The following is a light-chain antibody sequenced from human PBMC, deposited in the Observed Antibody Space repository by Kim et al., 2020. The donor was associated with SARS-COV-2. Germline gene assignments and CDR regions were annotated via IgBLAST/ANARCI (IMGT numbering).Light chain of an antibody. CDR2: GAS. CDR1: QSVSSN. V-gene: IGKV3-15*01. Sequence: EIVMTQSPATLSVSPGERATLSCRASQSVSSNLAWYQQKPGQAPSLLIYGASTRATGTPSRFSGSGSGTEFTLTISSLQSEDFAVYSCQQYNNWPYTFGQGTKLEI. J-gene: IGKJ2*01. CDR3: QQYNNWPYT.